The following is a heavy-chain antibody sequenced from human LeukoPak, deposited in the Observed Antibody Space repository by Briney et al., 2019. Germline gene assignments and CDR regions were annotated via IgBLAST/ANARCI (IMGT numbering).Heavy chain of an antibody. CDR2: ISYDGSNK. CDR3: AREGGYCSSTSCPRGSYYYYGMDV. CDR1: GFILSSYA. Sequence: GRTLRLSCAASGFILSSYAMHGVRQAPGKGLEWVAVISYDGSNKYYADSVKGRFTISRDNSKNTLYLQMNSLRAEDTAVYYCAREGGYCSSTSCPRGSYYYYGMDVWGQGTTVTVSS. V-gene: IGHV3-30-3*01. D-gene: IGHD2-2*03. J-gene: IGHJ6*02.